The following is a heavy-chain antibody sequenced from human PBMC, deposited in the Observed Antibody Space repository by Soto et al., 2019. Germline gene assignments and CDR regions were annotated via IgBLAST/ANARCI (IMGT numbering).Heavy chain of an antibody. V-gene: IGHV4-34*01. CDR3: ARGSLLLRYFGPPYYYGMDV. Sequence: PSETLSLTCAVYGGSFSGYYWSWIRQPPGKGLEWIGEINHSGSTNYNPSLKSRVTISVDTSKNQFSLKLSSVTAADTAVYYCARGSLLLRYFGPPYYYGMDVWGQGTTVTVSS. CDR1: GGSFSGYY. J-gene: IGHJ6*02. D-gene: IGHD3-9*01. CDR2: INHSGST.